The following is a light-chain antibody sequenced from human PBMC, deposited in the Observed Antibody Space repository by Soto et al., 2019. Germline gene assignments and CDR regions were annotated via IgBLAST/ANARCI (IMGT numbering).Light chain of an antibody. V-gene: IGKV3-20*01. J-gene: IGKJ3*01. CDR2: GAS. CDR1: QSVAANY. CDR3: HQYGTAPLT. Sequence: EVVLTQSPGTLSLSPGERATLSCRASQSVAANYLAWYQQKRGQAPRLLIYGASSRTTGIPDRFSGSGSGTDFTLTISRLEPDDFSVYYCHQYGTAPLTFGPGTKVDIK.